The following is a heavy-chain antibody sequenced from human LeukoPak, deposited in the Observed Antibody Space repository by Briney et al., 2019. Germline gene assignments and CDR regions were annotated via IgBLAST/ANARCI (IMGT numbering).Heavy chain of an antibody. Sequence: PGGSLRLSCAASGFTFSSYWMHWVRQAPGKGLVWVSRINSDATSTSYADSVKGRFTISRDNAKNTLYLQMNSLRGEDTAVYYCARDYGRSWYTDYWGQGTLVTVSS. CDR1: GFTFSSYW. CDR2: INSDATST. V-gene: IGHV3-74*01. CDR3: ARDYGRSWYTDY. J-gene: IGHJ4*02. D-gene: IGHD6-13*01.